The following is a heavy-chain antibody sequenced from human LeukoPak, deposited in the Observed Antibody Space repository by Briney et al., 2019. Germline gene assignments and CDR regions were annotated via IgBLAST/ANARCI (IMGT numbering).Heavy chain of an antibody. V-gene: IGHV1-18*01. J-gene: IGHJ4*02. D-gene: IGHD4-17*01. CDR3: AMGQLDDYVVGFDY. CDR1: GYTFTSYG. Sequence: GASVTVSCTASGYTFTSYGISWVRQAPGQGLEWMGWISAYNGNTNYAQKLQGRVTMTTDTSTSTAYMELRSLRSDDTAVYYCAMGQLDDYVVGFDYWGQGTLVTVSS. CDR2: ISAYNGNT.